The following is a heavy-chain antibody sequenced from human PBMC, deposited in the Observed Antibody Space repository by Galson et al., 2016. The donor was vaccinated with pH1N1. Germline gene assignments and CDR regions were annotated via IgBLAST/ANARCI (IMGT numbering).Heavy chain of an antibody. CDR3: AMVPRGEFLYYMDV. J-gene: IGHJ6*03. CDR2: IYYSGST. CDR1: GGSISSGGFY. D-gene: IGHD3-16*01. V-gene: IGHV4-31*03. Sequence: TLSLTCTVSGGSISSGGFYWSWIRQHPGKGLEWIGYIYYSGSTYYNPSLKSRVTISVDTSKNQFSPKLGSVTAADTAVYYCAMVPRGEFLYYMDVWGKGTTVTVSS.